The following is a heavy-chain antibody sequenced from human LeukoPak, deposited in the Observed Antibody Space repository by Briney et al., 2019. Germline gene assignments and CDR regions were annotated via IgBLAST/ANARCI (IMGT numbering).Heavy chain of an antibody. CDR1: GGSISSYY. CDR2: IYYSGST. Sequence: SETLSLTCTVSGGSISSYYWSWIRQPPGKGLEWIGYIYYSGSTNYNPSLKSRVTMSVDTSKNQFSLKLSSVTAADTAVYYCAREVVPAAIINWFDPWGQGTLVTVSS. CDR3: AREVVPAAIINWFDP. D-gene: IGHD2-2*02. J-gene: IGHJ5*02. V-gene: IGHV4-59*12.